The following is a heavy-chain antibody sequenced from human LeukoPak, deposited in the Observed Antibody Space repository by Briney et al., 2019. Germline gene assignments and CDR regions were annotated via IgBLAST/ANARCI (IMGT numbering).Heavy chain of an antibody. J-gene: IGHJ5*02. CDR3: ARVSPDGRWFDP. Sequence: GASVKVSCKASGYTFTSYGIRWVRQAPGQGREGMGWINPNSGDTNYAQKFQGRVTMTRDASISTAYMELSRLRSDDTAVYYCARVSPDGRWFDPWGQGTLVTVSS. CDR2: INPNSGDT. V-gene: IGHV1-2*02. CDR1: GYTFTSYG.